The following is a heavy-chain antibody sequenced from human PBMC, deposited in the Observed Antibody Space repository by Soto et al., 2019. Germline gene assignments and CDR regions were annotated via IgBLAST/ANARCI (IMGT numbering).Heavy chain of an antibody. D-gene: IGHD2-15*01. CDR1: GGSFSGYY. CDR2: INHSGST. Sequence: QVQLQQWGAGLLKPSETLSLTCAVYGGSFSGYYWSWIRQPPGKGLEWIGEINHSGSTNYNPSLKSRVTISVDTSKNQFSLKLSSVTAADTAVYYCARGRTHSYYYYYYMDVWGKGTTVTVSS. CDR3: ARGRTHSYYYYYYMDV. J-gene: IGHJ6*03. V-gene: IGHV4-34*01.